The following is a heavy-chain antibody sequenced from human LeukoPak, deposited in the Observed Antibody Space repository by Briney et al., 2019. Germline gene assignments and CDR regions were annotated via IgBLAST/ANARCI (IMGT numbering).Heavy chain of an antibody. CDR3: ARGGYSYGSSPWFDP. D-gene: IGHD5-18*01. CDR1: GGSISSGDYY. V-gene: IGHV4-30-4*08. Sequence: SQTLSLTCTVSGGSISSGDYYWSWIRQPPGKGLEWIGYIYYSGSTYYNPSLKSRVTISVDTSKNQFSLKLSSVAAADTAVYYCARGGYSYGSSPWFDPWGQGTLVTVSS. J-gene: IGHJ5*02. CDR2: IYYSGST.